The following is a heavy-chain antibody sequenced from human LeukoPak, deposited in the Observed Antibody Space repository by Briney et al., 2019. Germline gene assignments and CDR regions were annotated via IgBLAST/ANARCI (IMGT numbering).Heavy chain of an antibody. J-gene: IGHJ4*02. V-gene: IGHV1-69*13. CDR2: IIPIFGTA. Sequence: GASGKVSCKASGGTFSSYAISWVRQAPGQGLEWMGGIIPIFGTANYAQKFQGRVTITADESTSTAYMELSSLRSEDTAVYYCARDQGAVAGPPWLPYFDYWGQGTLVTVSS. CDR1: GGTFSSYA. CDR3: ARDQGAVAGPPWLPYFDY. D-gene: IGHD6-19*01.